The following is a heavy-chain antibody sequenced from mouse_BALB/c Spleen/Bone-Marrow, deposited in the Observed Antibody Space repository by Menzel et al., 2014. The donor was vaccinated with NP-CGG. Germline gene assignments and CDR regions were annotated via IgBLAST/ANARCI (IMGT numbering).Heavy chain of an antibody. D-gene: IGHD1-1*01. CDR3: ARSGYGSSLFAY. V-gene: IGHV14-3*02. CDR1: GFNIKDTY. Sequence: EVQVVESGAELVKPGASVKLSCTASGFNIKDTYMHWVKQRPEQGLEWIGRMDPANGNTKYDPKFQGKATITADTSSNTAYLQLSSLTSEDTAVYYCARSGYGSSLFAYWGQGTLVTVSA. CDR2: MDPANGNT. J-gene: IGHJ3*01.